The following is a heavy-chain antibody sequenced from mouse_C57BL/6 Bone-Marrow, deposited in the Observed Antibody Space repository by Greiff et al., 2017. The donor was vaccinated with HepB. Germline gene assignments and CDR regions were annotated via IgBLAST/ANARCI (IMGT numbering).Heavy chain of an antibody. V-gene: IGHV14-4*01. CDR1: GFNFKDDY. CDR2: IDPENGDT. D-gene: IGHD2-2*01. CDR3: TKGVTTGFDY. J-gene: IGHJ2*01. Sequence: EVKLVESGAELVRPGASVKLSCTASGFNFKDDYMHWVKQRPEQGLEWIGWIDPENGDTEYASKFQGKATITADTSSNTAYLQLSSLTSEDTAVYYYTKGVTTGFDYWGQGTTLTVSS.